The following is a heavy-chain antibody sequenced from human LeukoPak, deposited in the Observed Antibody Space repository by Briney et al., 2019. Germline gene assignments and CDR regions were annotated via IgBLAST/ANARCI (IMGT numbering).Heavy chain of an antibody. CDR2: IYTSGST. CDR1: GGSISSYY. V-gene: IGHV4-4*07. D-gene: IGHD6-13*01. J-gene: IGHJ4*02. CDR3: AREHSGIAAAGGFDY. Sequence: SETLSLTCTVSGGSISSYYWSWIRQPAGKGLEWIGRIYTSGSTNYNPSLKSRVTISVDKSKNQFSLKLSSVTAADTAVYYCAREHSGIAAAGGFDYLGQGTLVTVSS.